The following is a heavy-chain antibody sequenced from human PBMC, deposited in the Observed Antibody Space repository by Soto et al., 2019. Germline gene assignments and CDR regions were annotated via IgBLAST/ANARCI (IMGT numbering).Heavy chain of an antibody. Sequence: QVQRVQSGAEVKKPGASVKVSCKDSGYTYTSYGITWLRQAPGQGIEWMGWSSAYNGNTNYAQKLQGRVTMTTDTSTSTAYMELRSVKSDDTAVYYCARGSWISGDYFDYWGQVTLVTVSS. V-gene: IGHV1-18*04. D-gene: IGHD6-13*01. CDR2: SSAYNGNT. J-gene: IGHJ4*02. CDR1: GYTYTSYG. CDR3: ARGSWISGDYFDY.